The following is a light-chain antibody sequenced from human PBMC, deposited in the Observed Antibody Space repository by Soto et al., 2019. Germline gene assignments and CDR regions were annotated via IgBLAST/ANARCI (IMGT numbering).Light chain of an antibody. J-gene: IGLJ2*01. CDR3: AAWDDSLSGGV. V-gene: IGLV1-47*02. CDR1: SSNIGSNY. Sequence: QSVLTQPPSASGTPGQRVTISCSGSSSNIGSNYVYWYQQLPGTAPKLLIYSNNQRPSGLPDRFSGSKSGTSASLAISGLRSEDEADYYCAAWDDSLSGGVFGGGTKLTVL. CDR2: SNN.